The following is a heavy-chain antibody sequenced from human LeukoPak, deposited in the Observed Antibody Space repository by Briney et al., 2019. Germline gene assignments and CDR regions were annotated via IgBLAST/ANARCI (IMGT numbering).Heavy chain of an antibody. D-gene: IGHD3-22*01. Sequence: SETLSLTCTVSGGSISSYYWSWIRQPPGKGLEWIGYIYDSGSTNYNPSLKSRVTISVDTSKNQLSLKLRSVTAADTAVFYCARHRPYYYDSSGYPATRYYYAMDVWGQGTTVTVSS. J-gene: IGHJ6*02. CDR3: ARHRPYYYDSSGYPATRYYYAMDV. V-gene: IGHV4-59*08. CDR2: IYDSGST. CDR1: GGSISSYY.